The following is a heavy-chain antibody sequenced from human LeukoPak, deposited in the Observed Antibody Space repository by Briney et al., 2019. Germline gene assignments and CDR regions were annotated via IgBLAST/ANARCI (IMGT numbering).Heavy chain of an antibody. CDR3: ARGRLDYYDSSGYYTPFDY. CDR2: IYCSGST. Sequence: SETLSLTCTVSGGSISSYYWSWIRQPPGKGLEWIGYIYCSGSTNYNPSLKSRVTISVDTSKNQFSLKLSSVTAADTAVYYCARGRLDYYDSSGYYTPFDYWGQGTLVTVSS. V-gene: IGHV4-59*01. CDR1: GGSISSYY. J-gene: IGHJ4*02. D-gene: IGHD3-22*01.